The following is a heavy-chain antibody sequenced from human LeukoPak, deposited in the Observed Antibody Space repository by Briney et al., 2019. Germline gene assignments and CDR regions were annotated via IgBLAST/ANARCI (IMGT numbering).Heavy chain of an antibody. Sequence: PGGSLRLSCAASGFTFSSYGMHWVRQAPGKGLEWVAFIRYDGSYNYYADSVKGRFTISRDNSKNTLYLQMNSLRAEDTAVYYCAKVPITGTTTFDIWGQGTMVTVSS. J-gene: IGHJ3*02. CDR3: AKVPITGTTTFDI. D-gene: IGHD1-20*01. V-gene: IGHV3-30*02. CDR1: GFTFSSYG. CDR2: IRYDGSYN.